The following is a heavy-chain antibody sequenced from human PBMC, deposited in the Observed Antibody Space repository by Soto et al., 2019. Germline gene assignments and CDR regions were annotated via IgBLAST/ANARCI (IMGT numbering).Heavy chain of an antibody. CDR2: IIPIFGTA. V-gene: IGHV1-69*01. D-gene: IGHD1-26*01. CDR1: GGTFSSYS. J-gene: IGHJ4*02. Sequence: QVQLVQSGAEVKKPGSSVKVSCKASGGTFSSYSINWVRQAPGQGLEWMGEIIPIFGTANYAQKFQGRVTITADDSTSTADMELSSLRSEETGVYTCARDGGRHSGGIDYWGQGTLVTVSS. CDR3: ARDGGRHSGGIDY.